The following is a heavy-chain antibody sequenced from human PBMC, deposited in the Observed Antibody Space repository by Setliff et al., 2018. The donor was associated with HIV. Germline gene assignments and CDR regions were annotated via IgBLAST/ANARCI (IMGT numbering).Heavy chain of an antibody. CDR2: FYYSGFT. D-gene: IGHD4-17*01. J-gene: IGHJ6*03. Sequence: SETLSLTCTVSGGSITSSLYYWTWIRQHPGKGLEWIGYFYYSGFTYCNPSLKSRVTISIDTSNNQFSLKLKSVTAADTAVYYCATPVTSRGYYYMDVWGKGTTVTVSS. CDR3: ATPVTSRGYYYMDV. V-gene: IGHV4-31*03. CDR1: GGSITSSLYY.